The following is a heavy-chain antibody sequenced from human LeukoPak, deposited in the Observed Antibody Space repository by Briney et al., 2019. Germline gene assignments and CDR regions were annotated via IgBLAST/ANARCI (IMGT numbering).Heavy chain of an antibody. CDR1: GYTFTGYY. CDR2: INPNNGGT. CDR3: ARASFSILWFGELFNYYGMDV. V-gene: IGHV1-2*02. J-gene: IGHJ6*02. Sequence: ASVKVSCKASGYTFTGYYMHWVRQAPGQGLEWMGWINPNNGGTNYAQKFQGRVTMTRDTSISTAYMELSRLRSDDTAVYYCARASFSILWFGELFNYYGMDVWGQGTTVTVSS. D-gene: IGHD3-10*01.